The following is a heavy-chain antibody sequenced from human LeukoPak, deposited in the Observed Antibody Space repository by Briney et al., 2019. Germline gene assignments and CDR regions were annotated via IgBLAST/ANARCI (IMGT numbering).Heavy chain of an antibody. D-gene: IGHD3-22*01. CDR1: GFTFSSYS. Sequence: GGSLRLSCAVSGFTFSSYSMNWVRQAPGKGLEWVSSISSSSSYIYYADSVKGRFTISRDNAKNSLYLQMNSLRAEDTAVYYCAPSDSSGYSFDYWGQGTLVTVSS. J-gene: IGHJ4*02. CDR3: APSDSSGYSFDY. CDR2: ISSSSSYI. V-gene: IGHV3-21*01.